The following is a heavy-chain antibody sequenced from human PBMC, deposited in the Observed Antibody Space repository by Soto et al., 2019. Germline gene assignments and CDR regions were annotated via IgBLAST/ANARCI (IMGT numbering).Heavy chain of an antibody. CDR1: GGSVNSGSYH. D-gene: IGHD2-2*01. CDR3: ARTYCTTTSCQAHGMDV. V-gene: IGHV4-61*01. Sequence: QVQLQESGPGLVKPSETLSLTCTVSGGSVNSGSYHWTWIRQPPGKGLEWIGYLYYNTNTNYNPSLKSRVTISVDTSKNQFSLKLSSVTAADTAVYYCARTYCTTTSCQAHGMDVWGQGTTVTVSS. CDR2: LYYNTNT. J-gene: IGHJ6*02.